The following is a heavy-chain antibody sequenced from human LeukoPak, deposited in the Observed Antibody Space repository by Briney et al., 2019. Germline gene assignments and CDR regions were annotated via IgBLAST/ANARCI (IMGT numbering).Heavy chain of an antibody. J-gene: IGHJ4*02. CDR3: ARKSSGHYPFDC. CDR1: GFTFSSYE. D-gene: IGHD3-22*01. V-gene: IGHV3-48*03. Sequence: GGSLRLSCAASGFTFSSYEMNWVRQAPGKGLEWVSYISSSGSTIYYADSVKGHFTISRDNSESTLFLQMTSLRAEDTAVYYCARKSSGHYPFDCWGQGTLVTVSS. CDR2: ISSSGSTI.